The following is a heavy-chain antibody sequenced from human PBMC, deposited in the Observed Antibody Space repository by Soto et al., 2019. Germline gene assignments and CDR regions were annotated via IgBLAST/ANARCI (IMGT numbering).Heavy chain of an antibody. Sequence: GGSLRLSCAASGFTFSSYSMNWVRQAPGKGLEWVSSISSSSYIYYADSVKGRFTISRDNAKNSLYLQMNSLRAEDTAVYYCARKPKSITMVRGVIDYFDYWGQGTLVTVSS. D-gene: IGHD3-10*01. V-gene: IGHV3-21*01. CDR2: ISSSSYI. CDR1: GFTFSSYS. J-gene: IGHJ4*02. CDR3: ARKPKSITMVRGVIDYFDY.